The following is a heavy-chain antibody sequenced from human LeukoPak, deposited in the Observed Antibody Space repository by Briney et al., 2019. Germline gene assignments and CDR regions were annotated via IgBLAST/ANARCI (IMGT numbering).Heavy chain of an antibody. V-gene: IGHV3-7*04. CDR2: IHPEGNEK. CDR3: ARGDAFSGDH. J-gene: IGHJ4*02. Sequence: GGSLRLSCAVSGFSFTNFWMSWVRQAPGRGLEWVANIHPEGNEKYHVESVKGRFTISRDNTKNLLFLQMNGLRVEDTAVYYCARGDAFSGDHWGQGTLVTVPS. CDR1: GFSFTNFW.